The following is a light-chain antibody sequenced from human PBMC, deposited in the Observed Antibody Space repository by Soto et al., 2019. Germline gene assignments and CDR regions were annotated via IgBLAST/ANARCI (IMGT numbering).Light chain of an antibody. Sequence: EIVMTQSPATLSVSPGERATLSCRASQSVSSNLAWYQQKPGQAPRLLIYGASTRATGIPARFSGSGSGTEFTLTISSLHSEDLAVYYCQQYNNWPPYTFGQGTKLEIK. V-gene: IGKV3-15*01. CDR2: GAS. J-gene: IGKJ2*01. CDR1: QSVSSN. CDR3: QQYNNWPPYT.